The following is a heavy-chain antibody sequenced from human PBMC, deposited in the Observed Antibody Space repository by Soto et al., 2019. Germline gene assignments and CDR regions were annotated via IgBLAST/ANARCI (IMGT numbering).Heavy chain of an antibody. V-gene: IGHV3-23*01. J-gene: IGHJ4*02. CDR1: GFTFSSYA. CDR3: AKDSARGYCSGGSCYLGPFDY. D-gene: IGHD2-15*01. Sequence: GGSLRLSCVASGFTFSSYAMSWVRQAPGKGLEWVSAISGSGGSTYYADSVKGRFTISRDNSKNTLYLQMNSLRAEDTAIYYCAKDSARGYCSGGSCYLGPFDYWGQGTLVTVSS. CDR2: ISGSGGST.